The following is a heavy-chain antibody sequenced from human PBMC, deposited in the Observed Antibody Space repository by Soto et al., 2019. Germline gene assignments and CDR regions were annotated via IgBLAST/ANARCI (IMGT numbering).Heavy chain of an antibody. CDR2: ISGSGGST. D-gene: IGHD3-10*01. CDR3: AKDNVYFGDAAFDI. Sequence: GGSPRLSCAASGFTFSSYAMSWVRQAPGKGLEWVSAISGSGGSTYYADSVKGRFTISRDNSKNTLYLQMNSLRAEDTAVYYSAKDNVYFGDAAFDIWGQGTMVTVSS. J-gene: IGHJ3*02. V-gene: IGHV3-23*01. CDR1: GFTFSSYA.